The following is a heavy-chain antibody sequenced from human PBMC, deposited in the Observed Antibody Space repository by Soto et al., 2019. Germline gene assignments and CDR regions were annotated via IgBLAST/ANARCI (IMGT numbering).Heavy chain of an antibody. CDR2: ISYDGSNK. D-gene: IGHD3-10*01. J-gene: IGHJ4*02. CDR1: GFTFSSYA. CDR3: ARDPMGRYYSSGSYYFEY. V-gene: IGHV3-30-3*01. Sequence: QVQLVESGGGVVQPGRSLRLSCAASGFTFSSYAMHWVRQAPGKGLEWVAVISYDGSNKYYADSVKGRFTISRDNSKNTLYRQMNSLRAEDTAVYYCARDPMGRYYSSGSYYFEYWGQGTLVSVSS.